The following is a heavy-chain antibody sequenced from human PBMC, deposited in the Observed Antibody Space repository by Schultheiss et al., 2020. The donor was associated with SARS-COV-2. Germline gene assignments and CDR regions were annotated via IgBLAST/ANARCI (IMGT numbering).Heavy chain of an antibody. CDR3: GRVSKTDYDAIDD. CDR2: ISYDGDT. D-gene: IGHD4-17*01. J-gene: IGHJ4*02. Sequence: SETLSLTCAVYGGSFSGYYCSWIRQPPGKGLDWVGEISYDGDTNYNPSLTSRVTISIDTSKRQFSLRLTSVTAADTGLYYCGRVSKTDYDAIDDWGQGTLVTVSS. CDR1: GGSFSGYY. V-gene: IGHV4-34*01.